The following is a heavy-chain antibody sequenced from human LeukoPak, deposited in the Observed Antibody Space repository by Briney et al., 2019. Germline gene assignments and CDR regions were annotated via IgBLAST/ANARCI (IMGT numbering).Heavy chain of an antibody. D-gene: IGHD6-13*01. CDR2: ISGSGGST. CDR3: AKGSSSYGYFDY. Sequence: GRSLRLSCAASGFTFDDYAIHWVRQAPGKGLEWVSAISGSGGSTYYADSVKGRFTISRDNSKNTLYLQMNSLRAEDTAVYYCAKGSSSYGYFDYWGQGTLVTVSS. CDR1: GFTFDDYA. J-gene: IGHJ4*02. V-gene: IGHV3-23*01.